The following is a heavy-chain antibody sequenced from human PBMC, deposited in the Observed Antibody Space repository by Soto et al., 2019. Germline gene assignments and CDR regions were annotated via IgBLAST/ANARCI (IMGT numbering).Heavy chain of an antibody. D-gene: IGHD3-10*01. Sequence: EVHLLDSGGGLVQPGGSLRLSCAASGFTFSNYVMSWVRQAPGKGLELVSSISGSGDNTYYADSVKGRFTISRDNSKNTLFLQMNSLRAEDTAVYYCAKLTFVLALGFDYWRQGTLVTVSS. CDR3: AKLTFVLALGFDY. CDR1: GFTFSNYV. J-gene: IGHJ4*02. V-gene: IGHV3-23*01. CDR2: ISGSGDNT.